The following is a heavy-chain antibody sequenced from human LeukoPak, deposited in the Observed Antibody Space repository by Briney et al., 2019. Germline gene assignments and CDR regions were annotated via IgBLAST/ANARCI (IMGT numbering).Heavy chain of an antibody. CDR1: GGSISSSSYY. Sequence: PSETLSLTCTVSGGSISSSSYYWGWIRQPPGKGLEWIGSIYYSGSTYYNPSLKSRVTISVDTSKNQFSLKLSSVTAADTAVYYCARHFPRERVGYYDYVWGSYRSELHAFDIWGQGTMVTVSS. CDR3: ARHFPRERVGYYDYVWGSYRSELHAFDI. J-gene: IGHJ3*02. D-gene: IGHD3-16*02. CDR2: IYYSGST. V-gene: IGHV4-39*01.